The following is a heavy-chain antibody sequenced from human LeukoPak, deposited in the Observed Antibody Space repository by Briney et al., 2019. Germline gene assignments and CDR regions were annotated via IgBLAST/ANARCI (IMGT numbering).Heavy chain of an antibody. D-gene: IGHD3-3*01. J-gene: IGHJ6*02. CDR3: ARQRSGYMNGLDV. CDR1: GYKFPNYW. CDR2: IYPGDSDT. Sequence: GESLKISCNGSGYKFPNYWIGWVRQMPGKGLEWMGIIYPGDSDTRYSPSFQGRVTISADKSINTAYLQWSSPKASDTALYYCARQRSGYMNGLDVWGQGTTVIVSS. V-gene: IGHV5-51*01.